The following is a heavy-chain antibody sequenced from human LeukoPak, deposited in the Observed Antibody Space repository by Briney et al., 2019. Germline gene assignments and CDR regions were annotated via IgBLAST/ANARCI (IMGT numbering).Heavy chain of an antibody. CDR2: IYTSGST. CDR3: ARVSVGQLVRFWGWFDP. D-gene: IGHD6-6*01. Sequence: PSETLSLTCTVSGGSISSYYWSWIRQPAGKGLEWVGRIYTSGSTNYNPSLKSRVTMSVDTSKNQFSLKLSSVTAADTAVYYCARVSVGQLVRFWGWFDPWGQGTLVTVSS. V-gene: IGHV4-4*07. CDR1: GGSISSYY. J-gene: IGHJ5*02.